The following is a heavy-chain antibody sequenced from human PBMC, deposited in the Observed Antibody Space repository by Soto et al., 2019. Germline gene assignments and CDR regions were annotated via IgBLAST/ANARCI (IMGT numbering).Heavy chain of an antibody. CDR2: IYHSGSA. D-gene: IGHD6-13*01. J-gene: IGHJ4*02. CDR3: ARYIAASGTYYFDY. Sequence: PSETLSLTCAVSGGSISSSYWWSWVRQPPGKGLEWIGEIYHSGSANYNPSLKSRVTISVDNSKNQFSLKLSSVTAADTAVYYCARYIAASGTYYFDYWGQGTLVTVSS. CDR1: GGSISSSYW. V-gene: IGHV4-4*02.